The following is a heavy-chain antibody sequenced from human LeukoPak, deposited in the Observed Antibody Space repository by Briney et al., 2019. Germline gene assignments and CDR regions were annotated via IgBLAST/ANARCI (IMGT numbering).Heavy chain of an antibody. Sequence: SETLSLTCTVSGDSIINGSYYWSWIRQPPGKGLEWIGCIYYSGSTYYNPSLKSRVIISLDTSKNQLSLKLSSLTAADTAFYYCARDGRLWFGETNWFDPWGQGTLVTVFS. CDR2: IYYSGST. V-gene: IGHV4-31*03. CDR1: GDSIINGSYY. CDR3: ARDGRLWFGETNWFDP. J-gene: IGHJ5*02. D-gene: IGHD3-10*01.